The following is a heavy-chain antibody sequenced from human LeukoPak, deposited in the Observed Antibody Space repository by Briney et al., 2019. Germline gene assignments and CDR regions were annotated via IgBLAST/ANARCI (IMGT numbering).Heavy chain of an antibody. CDR1: GYTFTSYA. CDR3: ARDGRLLYDKGVAYGMDV. J-gene: IGHJ6*02. V-gene: IGHV1-3*01. CDR2: INAGNGNT. D-gene: IGHD3-22*01. Sequence: ASVKVSCKASGYTFTSYAMHWVRQAPGQRLEWMGWINAGNGNTKYSQKFQGRVTITRDTSASTAYMELSSLRSEDTAVYYCARDGRLLYDKGVAYGMDVWGQGTTVTVSS.